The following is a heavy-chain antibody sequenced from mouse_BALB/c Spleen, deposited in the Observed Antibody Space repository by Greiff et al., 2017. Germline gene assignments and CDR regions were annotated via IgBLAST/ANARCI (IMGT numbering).Heavy chain of an antibody. J-gene: IGHJ2*01. D-gene: IGHD1-2*01. CDR1: GFTFSSYA. Sequence: EVQLVESGGGLVKPGGSLKLSCAASGFTFSSYAMSWVRQTPEKRLEWVASISSGGSTYYPDSVKGRFTISRDNARNILYLQMSSLRSEDTAMYYCATTATVLEGGYFDYWGQGTTLTVSS. V-gene: IGHV5-6-5*01. CDR3: ATTATVLEGGYFDY. CDR2: ISSGGST.